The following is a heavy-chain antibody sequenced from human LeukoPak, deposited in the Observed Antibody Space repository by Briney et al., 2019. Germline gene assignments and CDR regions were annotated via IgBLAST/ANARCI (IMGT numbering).Heavy chain of an antibody. V-gene: IGHV4-59*08. CDR2: VHYSGST. Sequence: SETLSLTCTVSGGSISGYYWSWIRQPPEKGLEWIGYVHYSGSTNYSPSLKSRATISVDTSRSQFSLKLSSVTAADTAVYYCARGYSSSWYYFDNWGQGTLVTVSS. D-gene: IGHD6-13*01. J-gene: IGHJ4*02. CDR1: GGSISGYY. CDR3: ARGYSSSWYYFDN.